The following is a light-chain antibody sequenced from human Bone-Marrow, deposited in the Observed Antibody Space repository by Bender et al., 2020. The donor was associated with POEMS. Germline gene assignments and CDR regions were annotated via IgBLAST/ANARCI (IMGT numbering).Light chain of an antibody. J-gene: IGLJ2*01. CDR2: EVS. V-gene: IGLV2-14*01. CDR1: DVGGYNY. CDR3: SSYTSTSSLVV. Sequence: DVGGYNYVSWYQHHPGKAPKLLIHEVSNRPSGVSKRFSGSKSGNTASLTISGLQAEDEADYYCSSYTSTSSLVVLGGGTKLTVL.